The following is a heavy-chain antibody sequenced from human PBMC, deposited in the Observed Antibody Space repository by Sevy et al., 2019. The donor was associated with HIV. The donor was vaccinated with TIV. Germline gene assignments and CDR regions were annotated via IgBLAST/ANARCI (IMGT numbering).Heavy chain of an antibody. V-gene: IGHV3-73*01. CDR3: NFSYDYYKYGWDV. Sequence: GGSLRLSCAASGFTFSDAAMHWVRQASGKGLEWIGRIRSKANTYTSAYAASVKGRFIIARDDSKKTTYLQMNRLRPEDTAKYYCNFSYDYYKYGWDVWGQGTTVTVSS. CDR1: GFTFSDAA. D-gene: IGHD2-8*01. J-gene: IGHJ6*02. CDR2: IRSKANTYTS.